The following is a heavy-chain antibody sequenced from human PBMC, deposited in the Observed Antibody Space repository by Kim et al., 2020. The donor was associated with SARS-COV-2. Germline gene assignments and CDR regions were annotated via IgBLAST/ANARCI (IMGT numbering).Heavy chain of an antibody. Sequence: QKLQGRVTMTTDTSTSTAYMELRSLRSDDTAVYYCARDSVYTGTTSVDYWGQGTLVTVSS. V-gene: IGHV1-18*01. CDR3: ARDSVYTGTTSVDY. D-gene: IGHD1-7*01. J-gene: IGHJ4*02.